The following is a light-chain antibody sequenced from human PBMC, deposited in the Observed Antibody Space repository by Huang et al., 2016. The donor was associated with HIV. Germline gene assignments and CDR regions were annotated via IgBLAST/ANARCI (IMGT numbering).Light chain of an antibody. J-gene: IGKJ1*01. CDR1: QSISSNY. V-gene: IGKV3-20*01. CDR3: QQYGSSPPWT. CDR2: GAS. Sequence: EIVLTQSPGTLSLSPGERATLSCRASQSISSNYLVWYQQKPGKAPRLLIYGASSRATGIPDRFSGSGSGTDFTLTISRLEPEDFAVYYCQQYGSSPPWTFGQGTKVEIK.